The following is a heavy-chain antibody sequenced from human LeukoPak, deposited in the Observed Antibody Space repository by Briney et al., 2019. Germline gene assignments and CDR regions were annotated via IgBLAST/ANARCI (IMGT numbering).Heavy chain of an antibody. J-gene: IGHJ4*02. D-gene: IGHD3-10*01. CDR2: IYNSGSST. CDR1: GGSISIYY. Sequence: SETLSLTCTVSGGSISIYYWNWIRQPPGKGLEWIGYIYNSGSSTIYNPSLKSRVTISVDTSTNQFSLRLSSVTAADTAVYFCVRDRELTYWGQGTLVTVSS. CDR3: VRDRELTY. V-gene: IGHV4-59*01.